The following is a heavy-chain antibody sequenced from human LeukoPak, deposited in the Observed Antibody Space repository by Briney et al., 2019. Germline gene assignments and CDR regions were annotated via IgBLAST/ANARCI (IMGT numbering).Heavy chain of an antibody. CDR2: IRSKAYGGTT. V-gene: IGHV3-49*04. D-gene: IGHD3-10*01. J-gene: IGHJ5*02. CDR3: TRVRRGNWFDP. Sequence: GGSLRLSCTASGFTFGDYAMSWVRQAPGKGLEWVGFIRSKAYGGTTEYAASVKGRFTISRDDSKSIAYLQMNSLKTEDTAVYYCTRVRRGNWFDPWGQGTLVTVSS. CDR1: GFTFGDYA.